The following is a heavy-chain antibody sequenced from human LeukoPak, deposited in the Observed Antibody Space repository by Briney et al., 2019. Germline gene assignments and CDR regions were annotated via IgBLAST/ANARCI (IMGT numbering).Heavy chain of an antibody. V-gene: IGHV3-72*01. J-gene: IGHJ4*02. Sequence: GGSLRLSCAASGFTFSDHAMDWVRRAPGKGLEWVGRIRNKANSYTTEYAASVQGRFTVSRDDSKNSLYLQMNSMKTEDTAVYYCTRLVGANDWGQGTLVTVSS. CDR3: TRLVGAND. D-gene: IGHD1-26*01. CDR1: GFTFSDHA. CDR2: IRNKANSYTT.